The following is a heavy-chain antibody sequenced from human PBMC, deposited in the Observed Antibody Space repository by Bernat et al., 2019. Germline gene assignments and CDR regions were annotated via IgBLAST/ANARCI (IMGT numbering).Heavy chain of an antibody. V-gene: IGHV3-30*18. CDR2: ISYDGSNK. J-gene: IGHJ4*02. CDR3: AKLYSSGSSVDY. D-gene: IGHD6-19*01. Sequence: QVQLVESGGGVVQPGRSLRLSCAASGFTFSSYGMHWVRQAPGKGLEWVALISYDGSNKYYADSVKGRFTISRDNSKNTLYLQMNSLRAEDTAVYYCAKLYSSGSSVDYWGQGTLVTVSS. CDR1: GFTFSSYG.